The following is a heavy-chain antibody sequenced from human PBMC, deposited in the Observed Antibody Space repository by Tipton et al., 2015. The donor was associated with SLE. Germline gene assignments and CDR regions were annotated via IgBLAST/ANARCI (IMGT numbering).Heavy chain of an antibody. CDR2: IYSSGST. CDR3: ARDKSRRDGYNF. V-gene: IGHV4-61*09. CDR1: GDSINSGSYY. J-gene: IGHJ4*02. D-gene: IGHD5-24*01. Sequence: LRLSCTVSGDSINSGSYYWTWIRQPAGKGLEWIGHIYSSGSTNYNPSLSSRVTVSLDASKNQFSLKLTSVTAADTAVYFCARDKSRRDGYNFWGQGTLVTVSS.